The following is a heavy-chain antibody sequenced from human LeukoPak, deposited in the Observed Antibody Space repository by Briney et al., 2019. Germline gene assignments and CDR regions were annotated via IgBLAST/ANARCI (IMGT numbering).Heavy chain of an antibody. D-gene: IGHD4-23*01. CDR3: ANVRPSHDYVGNRYYLDY. CDR1: GFTFSSYA. V-gene: IGHV3-23*01. CDR2: ISGSGGST. J-gene: IGHJ4*02. Sequence: PGGSLRLSCAASGFTFSSYAMNWVRQAPGKGLEWVSAISGSGGSTYYADSVKGRVTISRDNSKNTLYLQMNSLRAEDTAVYYCANVRPSHDYVGNRYYLDYWGQGTLVTVSS.